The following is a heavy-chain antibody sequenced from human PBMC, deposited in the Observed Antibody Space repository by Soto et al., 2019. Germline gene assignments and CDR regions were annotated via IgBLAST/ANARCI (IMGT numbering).Heavy chain of an antibody. CDR3: ARGGGWLPDL. Sequence: QVRLQESGPVLVKSSETLSLTCTVSGDSMSTYYWNWIRQPPGKGLEWIGYVHSSGSTNYNPSLKSRVTISLDTSKNQFSLQLTSVTAADTAVYYCARGGGWLPDLWGQGTLVTVST. CDR1: GDSMSTYY. V-gene: IGHV4-59*01. D-gene: IGHD3-9*01. CDR2: VHSSGST. J-gene: IGHJ5*02.